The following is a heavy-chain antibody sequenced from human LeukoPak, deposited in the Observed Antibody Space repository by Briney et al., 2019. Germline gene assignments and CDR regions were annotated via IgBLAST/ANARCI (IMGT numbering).Heavy chain of an antibody. CDR1: GVSIFSSNYY. V-gene: IGHV4-39*01. CDR3: ARHGGASPESHLDC. J-gene: IGHJ4*02. D-gene: IGHD1-14*01. CDR2: IYYLGTT. Sequence: SETLSLTCTVSGVSIFSSNYYWGWLRQPPGKGLEWIVSIYYLGTTYYNPSLKSPVTISVDTSKNQFSLKLSSVTAADTAVYYCARHGGASPESHLDCWGQGTLVTVSS.